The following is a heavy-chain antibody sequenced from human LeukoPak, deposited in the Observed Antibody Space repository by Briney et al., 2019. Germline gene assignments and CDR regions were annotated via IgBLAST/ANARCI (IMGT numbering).Heavy chain of an antibody. V-gene: IGHV3-49*04. Sequence: GGSLRLSCAASGFTFSSYGMSWVRQAPGKGLEWVGFIRSKAYGGTTEYAASVKGRFTISRDDSKSIAYLQMNSLKTEDTAVYYCTRQRDYYDSSGYSFWGQGTLVTVSS. CDR1: GFTFSSYG. J-gene: IGHJ4*02. CDR3: TRQRDYYDSSGYSF. D-gene: IGHD3-22*01. CDR2: IRSKAYGGTT.